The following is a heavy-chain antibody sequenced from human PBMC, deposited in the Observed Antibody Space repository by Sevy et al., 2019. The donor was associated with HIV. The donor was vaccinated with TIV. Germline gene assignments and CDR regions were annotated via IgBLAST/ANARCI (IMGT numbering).Heavy chain of an antibody. CDR3: VKAIHKDDSA. J-gene: IGHJ4*02. CDR1: GLFFSAYW. CDR2: INEDGSQI. V-gene: IGHV3-7*03. D-gene: IGHD1-1*01. Sequence: GGSLRLSCAAPGLFFSAYWMTWVRQVPGKGLEWVANINEDGSQINYVHSVRGRFTISRDNTKNSLYLQMNSLRVEDSATYYCVKAIHKDDSAWGQGTLVTVSS.